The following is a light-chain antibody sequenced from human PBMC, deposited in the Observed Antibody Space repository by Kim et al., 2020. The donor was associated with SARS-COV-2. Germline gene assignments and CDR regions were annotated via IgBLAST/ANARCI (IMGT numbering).Light chain of an antibody. CDR2: DAS. CDR1: QDIDNS. CDR3: QHFNNLLFT. Sequence: DIQMTQSPSSLSASVGDTITITCQANQDIDNSLNWFQQKPGKPPKLLIFDASNLVTGVPSRFSGSGSVTDFTLTISSLQPEDIATYYCQHFNNLLFTFGPGTKVEIK. J-gene: IGKJ3*01. V-gene: IGKV1-33*01.